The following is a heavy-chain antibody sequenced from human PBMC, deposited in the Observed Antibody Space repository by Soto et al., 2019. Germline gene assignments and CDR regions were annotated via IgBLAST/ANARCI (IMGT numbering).Heavy chain of an antibody. Sequence: QVQLVQSGAEVKKPGASVKVSCKASGYTCTSYDINWVRQATGQGLEWMGWMNPNSGNTGYAQKFQGRVTMTRNTSISTAYMELSSLRSEDTAVYYWARFAPDEQWLDYWGQGTLVTVSS. CDR2: MNPNSGNT. CDR3: ARFAPDEQWLDY. CDR1: GYTCTSYD. D-gene: IGHD6-19*01. V-gene: IGHV1-8*01. J-gene: IGHJ4*02.